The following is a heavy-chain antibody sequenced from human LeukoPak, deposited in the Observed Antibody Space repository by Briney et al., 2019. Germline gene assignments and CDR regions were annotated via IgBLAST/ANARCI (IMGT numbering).Heavy chain of an antibody. Sequence: GGSLRLSCAASGFTVSSNYMSWVRQAPGKGLECVSVIYSGGSTYYADSVKGRFTISRDNSKNTLYLQMNSLRAEDTAVYYCASSGWYEYFDYWGQGTLVTVSS. J-gene: IGHJ4*02. V-gene: IGHV3-53*01. CDR2: IYSGGST. D-gene: IGHD6-19*01. CDR3: ASSGWYEYFDY. CDR1: GFTVSSNY.